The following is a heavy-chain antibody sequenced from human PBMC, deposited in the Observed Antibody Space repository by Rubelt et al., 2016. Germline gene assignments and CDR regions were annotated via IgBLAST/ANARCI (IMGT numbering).Heavy chain of an antibody. CDR2: ISASSRQI. J-gene: IGHJ4*02. CDR1: GFTFSSHS. D-gene: IGHD1-26*01. Sequence: EVQLVESGGALVKPGGSLRLSCEGSGFTFSSHSLGWVRQSPGRGLEWVSFISASSRQIYYADSMNGRFATSRGNAKNSRFLQMNNLRAEDTGVYYCAGLTYSGGDNWGPGTLVTVSP. V-gene: IGHV3-21*01. CDR3: AGLTYSGGDN.